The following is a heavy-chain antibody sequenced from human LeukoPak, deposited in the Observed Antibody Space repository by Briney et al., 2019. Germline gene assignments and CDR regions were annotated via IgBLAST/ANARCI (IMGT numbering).Heavy chain of an antibody. J-gene: IGHJ4*02. CDR2: ISSSSSYT. D-gene: IGHD3-22*01. CDR3: ARSLGIVVVFDQ. Sequence: PGGSLRLSCAVSGFTFSDYYMNWIRQAPGKALEWVSYISSSSSYTNYADSVKGRFTISRDNAKNSLYLQMNSLRAEDTAVYYCARSLGIVVVFDQWGQGTLVTVSS. V-gene: IGHV3-11*03. CDR1: GFTFSDYY.